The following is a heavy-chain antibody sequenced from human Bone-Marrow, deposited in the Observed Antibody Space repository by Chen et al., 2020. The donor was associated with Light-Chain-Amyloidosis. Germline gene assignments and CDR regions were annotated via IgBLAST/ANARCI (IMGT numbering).Heavy chain of an antibody. Sequence: EVQLVESGGGLVKPGGSLRLSCEASGFTFDAYAMHWVRQAPGKGLEWVSGISWNSGVKGYVDSVRGRFTISRDGVKNSLYLQMNSLRPEDTALYYCAKDKGGSMGFGMDVWGQGTTVIVSS. V-gene: IGHV3-9*01. CDR2: ISWNSGVK. D-gene: IGHD3-10*01. CDR3: AKDKGGSMGFGMDV. J-gene: IGHJ6*02. CDR1: GFTFDAYA.